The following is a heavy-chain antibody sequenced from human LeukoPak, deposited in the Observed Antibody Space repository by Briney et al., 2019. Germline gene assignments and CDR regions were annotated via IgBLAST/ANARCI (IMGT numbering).Heavy chain of an antibody. V-gene: IGHV3-30*18. CDR2: VSYDGSNK. CDR1: GFTFSYYG. J-gene: IGHJ4*02. Sequence: GGSLRLSCAASGFTFSYYGMHWVRQAPGKGLDWVAVVSYDGSNKYYAASAKGRFTISRVNSKNTLYLQLNSLRAEDTAVYYCAKDGGCSSTTCYSPYYFDYWGQGTLVTVSS. CDR3: AKDGGCSSTTCYSPYYFDY. D-gene: IGHD2-2*01.